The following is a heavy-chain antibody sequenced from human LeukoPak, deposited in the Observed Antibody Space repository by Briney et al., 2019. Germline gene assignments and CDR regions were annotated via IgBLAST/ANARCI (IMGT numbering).Heavy chain of an antibody. D-gene: IGHD6-13*01. CDR2: IRYDGSNK. V-gene: IGHV3-30*02. CDR1: GFTFSSYG. CDR3: AKDQGSSWFYYFDY. J-gene: IGHJ4*02. Sequence: GGSLRLSCAASGFTFSSYGMHWVRQAPGKGLEWVAFIRYDGSNKYYADSAKGRFTISRDNSKNTLYLQMNSLRAEDTAVYYCAKDQGSSWFYYFDYWGQGTLVTVSS.